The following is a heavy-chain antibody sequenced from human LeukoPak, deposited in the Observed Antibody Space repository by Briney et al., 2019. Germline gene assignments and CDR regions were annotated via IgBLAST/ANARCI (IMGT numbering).Heavy chain of an antibody. V-gene: IGHV3-48*04. Sequence: GGSLRLSCAASGFTFSSYSMNWVRQAPGKGLEWVSYISSSSSTIYYADSVKGRFTISRDNAKNSLYLQVNSLRVDDTALYYCARERFGSDYYLDVWGKGTTVTVSS. D-gene: IGHD3-10*01. CDR1: GFTFSSYS. CDR2: ISSSSSTI. J-gene: IGHJ6*03. CDR3: ARERFGSDYYLDV.